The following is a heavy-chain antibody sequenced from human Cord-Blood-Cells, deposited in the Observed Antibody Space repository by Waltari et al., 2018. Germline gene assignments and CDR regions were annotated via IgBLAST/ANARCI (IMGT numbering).Heavy chain of an antibody. J-gene: IGHJ4*02. V-gene: IGHV3-23*01. CDR1: GFTFSSYA. Sequence: EVQLLESGGGLVQPGGSLRLSCAASGFTFSSYAMCWVRQAPGTGLEWVSAISGSGGSTYYADSVKGRFTISRDNSKNTLYLQMNSLRAEDTAVYYCAKLTARGIAVAGSDYWGQGTLVTVSS. CDR2: ISGSGGST. D-gene: IGHD6-19*01. CDR3: AKLTARGIAVAGSDY.